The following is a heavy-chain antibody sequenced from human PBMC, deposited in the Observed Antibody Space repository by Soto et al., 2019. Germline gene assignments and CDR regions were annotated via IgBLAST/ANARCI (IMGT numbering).Heavy chain of an antibody. Sequence: QVQLQESGPGLVKPSETLSLTCIVSGVSISSGYCTWIRQSPGKGLEWIGYISHSGLRHYRASLQSRLSMSVETSKNQFSLNLTSVTAADRASFYFATSNTTCQGCYSWGQGTRVTGSS. D-gene: IGHD2-2*01. J-gene: IGHJ5*02. CDR3: ATSNTTCQGCYS. CDR2: ISHSGLR. CDR1: GVSISSGY. V-gene: IGHV4-59*01.